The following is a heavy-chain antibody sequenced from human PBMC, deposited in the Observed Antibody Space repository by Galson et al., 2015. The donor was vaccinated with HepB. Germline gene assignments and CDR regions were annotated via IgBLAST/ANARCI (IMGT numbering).Heavy chain of an antibody. Sequence: SLRLSCAASGFTFSRYPMDWVRQAPGNGLEWVAAISYDGSRQYYADSVKGRFTISRDNSRNTLYLQMDSLRPEDMAVYYCATDPPDTRGSRFDTWGQGTLVTVSS. D-gene: IGHD1-26*01. CDR3: ATDPPDTRGSRFDT. CDR1: GFTFSRYP. V-gene: IGHV3-30-3*01. J-gene: IGHJ4*02. CDR2: ISYDGSRQ.